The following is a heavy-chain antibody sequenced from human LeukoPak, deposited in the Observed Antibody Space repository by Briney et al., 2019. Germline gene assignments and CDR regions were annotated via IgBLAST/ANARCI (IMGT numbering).Heavy chain of an antibody. V-gene: IGHV3-7*03. D-gene: IGHD6-19*01. CDR3: AKIGWDDAFDI. J-gene: IGHJ3*02. CDR1: GFTFSSYW. CDR2: IKQDGSEK. Sequence: QSGGSLRLSCAASGFTFSSYWMSWVRQAPGKGLEWVANIKQDGSEKYYVDSVKGRFTISRDNAKNSLYLQMNSLRAEDTAVYYCAKIGWDDAFDIWGQGTMVTVSS.